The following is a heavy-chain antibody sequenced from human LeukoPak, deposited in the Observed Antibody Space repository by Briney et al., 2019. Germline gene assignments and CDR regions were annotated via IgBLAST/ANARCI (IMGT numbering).Heavy chain of an antibody. CDR3: ARDRRITAGGYFDY. CDR1: GGTFSSYA. Sequence: SVKVSCKASGGTFSSYAISWVRQAPGQGLEWMGGIIPIFGTANYAQKFQGRVTITTDESTSTAYMELSSLRSEDTAVYYCARDRRITAGGYFDYWGQGTLVTVSS. J-gene: IGHJ4*02. V-gene: IGHV1-69*05. CDR2: IIPIFGTA. D-gene: IGHD3-10*01.